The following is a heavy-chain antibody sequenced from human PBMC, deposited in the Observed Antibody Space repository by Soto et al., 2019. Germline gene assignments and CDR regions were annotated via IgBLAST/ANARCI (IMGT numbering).Heavy chain of an antibody. CDR1: GFTFSSYS. CDR2: ISSSSSYI. J-gene: IGHJ4*02. Sequence: PGGSLRLSCAASGFTFSSYSMNWVRQAPGKGLEWVSSISSSSSYIYYADSVKGRFTISRDNAKNSLYLQMNSLRAEDTAVYCCARDGRLGYCSGGSCYVGFDYRGQGSPVTVSS. V-gene: IGHV3-21*01. CDR3: ARDGRLGYCSGGSCYVGFDY. D-gene: IGHD2-15*01.